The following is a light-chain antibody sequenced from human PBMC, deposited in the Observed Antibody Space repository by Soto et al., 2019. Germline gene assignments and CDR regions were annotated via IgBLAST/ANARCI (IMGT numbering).Light chain of an antibody. V-gene: IGKV3-11*01. CDR2: DTY. CDR1: QNVGSY. CDR3: QQRSNWPRT. J-gene: IGKJ1*01. Sequence: EIVLTQSPATLSLSPGERATLSCRASQNVGSYLGWYQQKPGQAPSLLIFDTYNRATGIPARFSGSGSGTDFTLTISSLEPEDFAVYYCQQRSNWPRTFGQGTKVEIK.